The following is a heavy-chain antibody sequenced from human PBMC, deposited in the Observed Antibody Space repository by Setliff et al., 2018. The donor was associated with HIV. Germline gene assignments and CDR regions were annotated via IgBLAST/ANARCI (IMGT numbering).Heavy chain of an antibody. J-gene: IGHJ4*02. D-gene: IGHD3-10*01. CDR3: AKRPPSGSGYFDY. CDR1: GLTFNRYW. Sequence: AGGSLRLSCVASGLTFNRYWMSWVRQVPGKGLEWVSAISDTGISTYYADSVKGRLTISRDNSKNALYLQMNSLRAEDTAVYYCAKRPPSGSGYFDYWGQGTLVTVSS. V-gene: IGHV3-23*01. CDR2: ISDTGIST.